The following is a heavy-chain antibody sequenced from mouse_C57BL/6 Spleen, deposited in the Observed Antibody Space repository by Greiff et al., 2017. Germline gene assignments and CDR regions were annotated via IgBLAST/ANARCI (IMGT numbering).Heavy chain of an antibody. CDR1: GFTFTDYY. CDR2: IRNKANGYTT. CDR3: ARYYYGISYWGYFDV. V-gene: IGHV7-3*01. J-gene: IGHJ1*03. Sequence: EVKLVESGGGLVQPGGSLSLSCAASGFTFTDYYMSWVRQPPGKALEWLGFIRNKANGYTTEYSASVKGRFTISRDNSQSILYLQMNALSAEDSATYYCARYYYGISYWGYFDVWGTGTTVTVSS. D-gene: IGHD1-1*01.